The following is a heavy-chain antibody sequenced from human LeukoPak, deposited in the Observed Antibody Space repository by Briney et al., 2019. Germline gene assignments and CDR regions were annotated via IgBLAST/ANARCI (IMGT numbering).Heavy chain of an antibody. CDR2: IIPIFGTA. J-gene: IGHJ4*02. CDR3: GRELGRQWLVD. V-gene: IGHV1-69*05. CDR1: GGTFSSYA. D-gene: IGHD6-19*01. Sequence: SVKVSCKASGGTFSSYAISWVRQAPGQGLEWMGRIIPIFGTASYAQKFQGRVTITTDESTSTAYMELSSLRSEDTAVYYCGRELGRQWLVDWGQGTLVTVSS.